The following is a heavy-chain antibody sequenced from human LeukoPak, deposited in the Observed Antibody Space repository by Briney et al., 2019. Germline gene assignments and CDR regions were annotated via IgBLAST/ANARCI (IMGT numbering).Heavy chain of an antibody. CDR2: ISGSGGKT. Sequence: PGGSLRLSCAVSGFTFSTYAMSWFRQAPGKGLEWVSAISGSGGKTYYADPVKGRFTISRDNSKNTLYLHLNTLGAEDTAVYYCAKETARPAGVFEYWGQGARVTVSS. J-gene: IGHJ4*02. D-gene: IGHD1-14*01. CDR1: GFTFSTYA. CDR3: AKETARPAGVFEY. V-gene: IGHV3-23*01.